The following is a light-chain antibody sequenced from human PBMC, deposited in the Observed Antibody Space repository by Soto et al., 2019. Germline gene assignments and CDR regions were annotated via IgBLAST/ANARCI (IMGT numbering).Light chain of an antibody. J-gene: IGKJ4*01. Sequence: DIQMTQSPSSLSVSIGDRVIITCRASQSISTYLNWYQYKPGKAPRLVIFRSSTLQSGVPSRFSGRGSGTDFTLTISNLQPEDFATYFCQQTFSPYVSFGGGTRVEI. CDR3: QQTFSPYVS. CDR1: QSISTY. CDR2: RSS. V-gene: IGKV1-39*01.